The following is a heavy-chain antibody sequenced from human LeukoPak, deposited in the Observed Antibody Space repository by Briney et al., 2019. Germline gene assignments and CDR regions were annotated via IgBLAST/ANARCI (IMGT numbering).Heavy chain of an antibody. CDR1: GFTFSSYA. Sequence: GGSLRLSCAASGFTFSSYAMSWVRQAPGKGLEWVSAISGSGGSTYYADSVKGRFTISRDNSKNTLYLQMNSLRAEDTAVYYCAKRLNIVVVPAADFDPWGQGTLVTVSS. CDR2: ISGSGGST. CDR3: AKRLNIVVVPAADFDP. J-gene: IGHJ5*02. D-gene: IGHD2-2*01. V-gene: IGHV3-23*01.